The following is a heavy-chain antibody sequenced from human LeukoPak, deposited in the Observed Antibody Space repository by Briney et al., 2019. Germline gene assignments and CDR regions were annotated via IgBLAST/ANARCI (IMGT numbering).Heavy chain of an antibody. CDR2: ISGSGGST. V-gene: IGHV3-23*01. J-gene: IGHJ4*02. D-gene: IGHD3-22*01. CDR3: AKCSRGYYYDSSLDY. Sequence: GGSLRLSCAASGFTFSSYAMSWLRQAPGKGLEWISAISGSGGSTYYADSVKGRFTISRDNSKNTLYLQMNSLRAEDTAVYYCAKCSRGYYYDSSLDYWGQGTLVTVSS. CDR1: GFTFSSYA.